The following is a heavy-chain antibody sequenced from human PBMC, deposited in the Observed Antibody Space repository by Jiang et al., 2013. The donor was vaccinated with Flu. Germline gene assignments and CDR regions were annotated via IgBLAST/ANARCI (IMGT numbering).Heavy chain of an antibody. J-gene: IGHJ4*02. D-gene: IGHD2-2*01. CDR2: IYYSGST. CDR1: GGSISSYY. Sequence: LLKPSETLSLTCTVSGGSISSYYWSWIRQPPGKGLEWIGYIYYSGSTNYNPSLKSRVSISVDTSKNQFSLKLSSVAAADTAVYYCARQKFLNSCSSTGCYPPGYFDYWGQGILVTVSS. CDR3: ARQKFLNSCSSTGCYPPGYFDY. V-gene: IGHV4-59*08.